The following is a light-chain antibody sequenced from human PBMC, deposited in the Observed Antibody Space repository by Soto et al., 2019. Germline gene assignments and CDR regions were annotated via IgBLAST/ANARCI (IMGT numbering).Light chain of an antibody. CDR1: QSVPNNY. Sequence: EIVLAQSPGSLSLSPGERATLSCRASQSVPNNYLAWYQQKPGQAPRLLIYDASNRATGIPARFSGSGSGTDFTLTISSLEPEDFALYYCQQCYNWPQWTFGQGTKVDIK. J-gene: IGKJ1*01. V-gene: IGKV3-11*01. CDR3: QQCYNWPQWT. CDR2: DAS.